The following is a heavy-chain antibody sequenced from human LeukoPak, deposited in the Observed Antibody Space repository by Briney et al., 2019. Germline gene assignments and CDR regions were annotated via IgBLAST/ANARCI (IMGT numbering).Heavy chain of an antibody. V-gene: IGHV3-30-3*01. CDR1: GFTFSSYA. J-gene: IGHJ3*02. D-gene: IGHD3-22*01. CDR2: ISYDGSNK. Sequence: PGGSLRLSCAASGFTFSSYAMHWVRQAPGKGLEWVAVISYDGSNKYYADSVKGRFTISRDNSKNTLNLQMNSLRAEDTAVYYCAKGKDYYDSSGYYYTYAFDMWGQGTMVTVSS. CDR3: AKGKDYYDSSGYYYTYAFDM.